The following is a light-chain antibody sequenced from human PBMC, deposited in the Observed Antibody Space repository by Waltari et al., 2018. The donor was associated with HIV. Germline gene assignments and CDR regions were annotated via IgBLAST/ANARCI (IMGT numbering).Light chain of an antibody. CDR3: QQYNNWPPYT. J-gene: IGKJ2*01. CDR2: DAS. V-gene: IGKV3-15*01. Sequence: EIVMTHSPASLSVSPRERATLSCSTSQSVRSNLAWYQQKPGQATRLVIYDASTRATGIPARFSGSGSGTEFTLTISSLQSEDFAVYYCQQYNNWPPYTFGQGTKLEIK. CDR1: QSVRSN.